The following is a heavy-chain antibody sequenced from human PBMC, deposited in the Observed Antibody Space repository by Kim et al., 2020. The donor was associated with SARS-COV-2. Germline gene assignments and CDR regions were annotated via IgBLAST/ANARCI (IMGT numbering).Heavy chain of an antibody. V-gene: IGHV3-7*03. CDR2: IGPDGSEE. Sequence: GGSLRLSCAASGSNFSNSWISWVRHPAGKGLEWVGKIGPDGSEEYYVDSVKGRFTISRDNAKNSVYLQMGSLRAEDSAVYYCARVVAGDWGQGTQVTVSP. CDR3: ARVVAGD. J-gene: IGHJ4*02. CDR1: GSNFSNSW.